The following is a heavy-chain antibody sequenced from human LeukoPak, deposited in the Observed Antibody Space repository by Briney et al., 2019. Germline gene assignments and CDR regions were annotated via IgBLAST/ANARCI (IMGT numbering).Heavy chain of an antibody. D-gene: IGHD3-22*01. Sequence: GASVKVSCKASGYAFSSYYMHWVRQAPGQGPEWMGIINPRRGSTTYAQKFQGRVTMTGDTSTSTAYMELSSLRSEDTAVYYCARDNYYDSSGYPYYFDYWGQGTLVTVSS. CDR1: GYAFSSYY. CDR2: INPRRGST. CDR3: ARDNYYDSSGYPYYFDY. J-gene: IGHJ4*02. V-gene: IGHV1-46*01.